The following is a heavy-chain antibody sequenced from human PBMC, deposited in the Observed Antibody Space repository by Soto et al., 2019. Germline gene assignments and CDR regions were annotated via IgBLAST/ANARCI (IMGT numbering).Heavy chain of an antibody. V-gene: IGHV4-34*01. D-gene: IGHD1-26*01. CDR2: INHSGNT. CDR1: GKSLSCYY. Sequence: SETLSLTCAVYGKSLSCYYWSWIRQPPGRALEWIGEINHSGNTNYNPSLKSRVTISVDTSKNQLFLNLSSVTAADTAMYYCARHHVRGRTIAGAAEFWGQGTLVTVSS. CDR3: ARHHVRGRTIAGAAEF. J-gene: IGHJ4*02.